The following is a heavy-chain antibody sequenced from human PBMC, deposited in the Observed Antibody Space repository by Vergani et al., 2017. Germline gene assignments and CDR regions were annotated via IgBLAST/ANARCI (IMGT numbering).Heavy chain of an antibody. J-gene: IGHJ4*02. Sequence: EVQLVESGGGLVKPGGSLRLSCAASGFTFSSYSMNWVRQAPGKGLEWVSSISSSSSYIYYADSVKGRLTISRDNAKNSLYLQMNSLRAEDTAVYYCARDLEYSSSSGRGWGQGTLVTVSS. D-gene: IGHD6-6*01. CDR1: GFTFSSYS. V-gene: IGHV3-21*01. CDR2: ISSSSSYI. CDR3: ARDLEYSSSSGRG.